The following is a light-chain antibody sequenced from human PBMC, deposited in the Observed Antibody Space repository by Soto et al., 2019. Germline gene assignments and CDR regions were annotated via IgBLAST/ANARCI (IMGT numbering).Light chain of an antibody. V-gene: IGLV2-14*01. CDR3: SSYTTSSTLI. CDR2: EVS. J-gene: IGLJ2*01. Sequence: QSALTQPASVSGSPGQSITLSCTGTTSDVGAYNYVSWYQQNPGKAPKLMIYEVSYRPSGVSNRFSGSKSGNTASLTISGLRADDEADYYCSSYTTSSTLIFGGGTKLTV. CDR1: TSDVGAYNY.